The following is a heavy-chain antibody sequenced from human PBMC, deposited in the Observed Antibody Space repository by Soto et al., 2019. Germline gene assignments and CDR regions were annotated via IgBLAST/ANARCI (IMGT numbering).Heavy chain of an antibody. V-gene: IGHV1-24*01. CDR2: FDPEDGET. CDR3: ATTTQFTLRPDSSGYYRYYYYGMYX. CDR1: GYTLTELS. Sequence: ASLKVSCKVSGYTLTELSMHWVRQAPGKGPEWMGGFDPEDGETIYEQKFQGRVTMTEDTSTDTAYMELSSLRSEDTAVYYCATTTQFTLRPDSSGYYRYYYYGMYXWGQGTTFTVS. D-gene: IGHD3-22*01. J-gene: IGHJ6*02.